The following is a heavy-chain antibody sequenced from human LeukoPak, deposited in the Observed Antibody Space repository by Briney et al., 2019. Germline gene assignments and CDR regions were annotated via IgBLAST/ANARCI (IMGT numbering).Heavy chain of an antibody. D-gene: IGHD4-17*01. CDR2: IYYNGST. Sequence: SETLSLTCTVSGGSITNYFWSWIRQPPGKGLEWIGFIYYNGSTNYNPSLESRVTISVDTSKSQFSLKLNSVTVADTAVYYCARTTTVTAYYFDSWGQGILVTVSS. CDR1: GGSITNYF. J-gene: IGHJ4*02. V-gene: IGHV4-59*12. CDR3: ARTTTVTAYYFDS.